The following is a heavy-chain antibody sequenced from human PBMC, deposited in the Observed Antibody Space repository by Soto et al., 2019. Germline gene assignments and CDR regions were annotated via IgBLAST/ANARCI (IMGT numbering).Heavy chain of an antibody. Sequence: QLQLQESGSGLVKPSQTLSLTCAVSGGSISSGGYSWSWIRQPPGKGLEWIGYIYHSGSTYYIPSLKSRVTISVDRSKNQFSLKLSSVTAADTAVYYCARAGGYSYGYDYYYYGIDVWGQGTTVTVSS. J-gene: IGHJ6*02. V-gene: IGHV4-30-2*01. CDR3: ARAGGYSYGYDYYYYGIDV. CDR2: IYHSGST. CDR1: GGSISSGGYS. D-gene: IGHD5-18*01.